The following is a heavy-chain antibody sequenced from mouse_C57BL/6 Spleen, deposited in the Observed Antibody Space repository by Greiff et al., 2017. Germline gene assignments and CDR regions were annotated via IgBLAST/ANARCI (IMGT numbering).Heavy chain of an antibody. J-gene: IGHJ2*01. V-gene: IGHV1-55*01. CDR3: AREETYGYGVGPFDY. D-gene: IGHD2-2*01. CDR2: IYPGSGST. CDR1: GYTFTSYW. Sequence: QVQLQQPGAELVKPGASVKMSCKASGYTFTSYWITWVKQRPGQGLEWIGDIYPGSGSTNYNEKFKSKATLTVDTSSSTAYMQLSSLTSEGSAVYYCAREETYGYGVGPFDYWGQGTTLTVSS.